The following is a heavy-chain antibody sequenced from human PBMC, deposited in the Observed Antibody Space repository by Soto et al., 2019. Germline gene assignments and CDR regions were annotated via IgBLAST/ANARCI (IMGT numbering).Heavy chain of an antibody. CDR2: IYYNGVT. J-gene: IGHJ4*02. CDR3: AREGGDFVQVPYY. D-gene: IGHD3-3*01. V-gene: IGHV4-30-4*01. CDR1: GVSINRGDYY. Sequence: QVRLQESGPKLVRPSQTLSLTCSVSGVSINRGDYYWSWIRQSPGRVLEWIGSIYYNGVTNYNPSLGSRVTVSVDTSKNQFFLHLQSVVAADTGVYFCAREGGDFVQVPYYWGQGTLITVSS.